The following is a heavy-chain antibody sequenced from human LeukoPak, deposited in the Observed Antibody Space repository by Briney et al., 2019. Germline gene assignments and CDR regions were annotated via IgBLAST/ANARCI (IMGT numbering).Heavy chain of an antibody. CDR2: FIPSSGVT. J-gene: IGHJ5*01. V-gene: IGHV1-2*02. D-gene: IGHD3-10*01. CDR3: VREHGPGSRTYSFDS. CDR1: GYSFTDHY. Sequence: ASVKVSCTASGYSFTDHYMHWVRQTPGQGLEWLGWFIPSSGVTNYAQKLQGRFTMTRDTSISTAYMELNSLRSDDTAVYYCVREHGPGSRTYSFDSWGQGTLVTVSS.